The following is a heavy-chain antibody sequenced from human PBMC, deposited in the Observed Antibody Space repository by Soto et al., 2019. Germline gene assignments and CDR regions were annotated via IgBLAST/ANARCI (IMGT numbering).Heavy chain of an antibody. CDR3: AKTGRYSSSSGGPFDY. Sequence: GSLRLSCAASGFTFSSYAMSWVRQAPGKGLEWVSAISGSGGSTYYADSVKGRFTISRDNSKNTLYLQMNSLRAEDTAVYYCAKTGRYSSSSGGPFDYWGQGTLVTVSS. D-gene: IGHD6-6*01. CDR1: GFTFSSYA. V-gene: IGHV3-23*01. J-gene: IGHJ4*02. CDR2: ISGSGGST.